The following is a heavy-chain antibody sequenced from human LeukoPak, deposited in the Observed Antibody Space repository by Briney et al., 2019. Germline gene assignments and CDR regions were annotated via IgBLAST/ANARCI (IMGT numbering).Heavy chain of an antibody. CDR1: GYTFTSHH. Sequence: ASVKVSCKASGYTFTSHHMYWVRRAPGQGLEWMGLINPTGGSTNYAQRFQGRVTMTRDTSTSTVFVELNSLRSDDTAVYYCARGPPLYSSGWELDYWGQGALVTVSS. D-gene: IGHD6-19*01. J-gene: IGHJ4*02. CDR2: INPTGGST. V-gene: IGHV1-46*01. CDR3: ARGPPLYSSGWELDY.